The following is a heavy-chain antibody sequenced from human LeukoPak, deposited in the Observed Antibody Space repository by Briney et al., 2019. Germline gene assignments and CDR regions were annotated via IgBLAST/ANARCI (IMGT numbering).Heavy chain of an antibody. J-gene: IGHJ6*03. CDR1: GGSINSSSYY. V-gene: IGHV4-39*07. CDR3: ARVSGSYYGGYYYYYMDV. CDR2: IYYSGST. D-gene: IGHD1-26*01. Sequence: SETLSLTCTVSGGSINSSSYYWGWIRQPPGKGLEWIGSIYYSGSTYYNPSLKSRVTISVDTSKNQFSLKLSSVTAADTAVYYCARVSGSYYGGYYYYYMDVWGKGTTVTVSS.